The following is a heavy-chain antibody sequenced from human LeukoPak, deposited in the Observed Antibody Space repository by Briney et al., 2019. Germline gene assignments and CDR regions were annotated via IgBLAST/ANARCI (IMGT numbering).Heavy chain of an antibody. D-gene: IGHD3-9*01. V-gene: IGHV3-23*01. J-gene: IGHJ6*04. Sequence: GGSLRLSCAASGVTLSSYAMSWVRQAPGKGLEWVTAISGSGGSTYYADSVKGRFTISRDNSKNTLYLQMNSLRAEDTAVYYCAKDPMDYDILTGDDAAHYYYGMDVWVKGTTVTVSS. CDR1: GVTLSSYA. CDR2: ISGSGGST. CDR3: AKDPMDYDILTGDDAAHYYYGMDV.